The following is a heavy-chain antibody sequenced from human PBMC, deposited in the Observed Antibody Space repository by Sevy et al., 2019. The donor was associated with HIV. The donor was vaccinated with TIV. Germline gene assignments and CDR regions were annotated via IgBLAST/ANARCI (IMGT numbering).Heavy chain of an antibody. CDR1: GLTFSSYA. CDR2: FSFGCGKI. CDR3: AREGCSKPHDY. V-gene: IGHV3-23*01. D-gene: IGHD3-10*02. J-gene: IGHJ4*02. Sequence: GGSLRLSCAASGLTFSSYAMSWVRQAPGKGLEWVSTFSFGCGKINYADSVKGRFTISRDNSKNTLYLQMHRLRAEDTAVYYCAREGCSKPHDYWGQGILVTVSS.